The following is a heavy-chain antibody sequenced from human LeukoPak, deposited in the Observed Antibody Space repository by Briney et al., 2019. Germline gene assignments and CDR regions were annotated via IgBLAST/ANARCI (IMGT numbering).Heavy chain of an antibody. CDR2: IRSKAYRGTT. Sequence: GGSLRLSCTGSGFTFGDHAMSWVRQAPGKGLEWVGFIRSKAYRGTTEYATSVKGRFTISRDDSASIAYLQVNSLKTEDTAVYYCARGPIQLWIHNAMDVWGQGTTVTVSS. CDR1: GFTFGDHA. CDR3: ARGPIQLWIHNAMDV. J-gene: IGHJ6*02. V-gene: IGHV3-49*04. D-gene: IGHD1-1*01.